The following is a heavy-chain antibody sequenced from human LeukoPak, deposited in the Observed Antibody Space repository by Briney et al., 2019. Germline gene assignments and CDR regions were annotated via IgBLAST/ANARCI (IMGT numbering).Heavy chain of an antibody. V-gene: IGHV1-2*02. Sequence: ASVKVSCKASGYTFTGYYMHWVRQAPGQGLEWMGWINPNSGGTNYAQKFQGRVTMTTDTSTSTAYMELRSLRSDDTAVYYCARSDSSGYYHPFDYWGQGTLVTVSS. CDR3: ARSDSSGYYHPFDY. CDR1: GYTFTGYY. D-gene: IGHD3-22*01. CDR2: INPNSGGT. J-gene: IGHJ4*02.